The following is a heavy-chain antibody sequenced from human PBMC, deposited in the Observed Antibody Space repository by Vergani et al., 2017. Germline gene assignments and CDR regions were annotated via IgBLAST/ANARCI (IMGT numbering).Heavy chain of an antibody. D-gene: IGHD4-17*01. CDR1: GFTVSSNY. V-gene: IGHV3-53*02. CDR3: ARYYGDYELDY. J-gene: IGHJ4*02. CDR2: IYSGGST. Sequence: EVQLVETGGGLIQPGGSLRLSCAASGFTVSSNYMSWVRQAPGKGLEWVSVIYSGGSTYYADSVKGRFTISRDNSKNSLYLQMNSLRAEDTAVYYCARYYGDYELDYWGQGTLVTVSS.